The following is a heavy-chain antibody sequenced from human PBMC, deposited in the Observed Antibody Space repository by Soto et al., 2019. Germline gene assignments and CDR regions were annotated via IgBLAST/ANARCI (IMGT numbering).Heavy chain of an antibody. Sequence: SETLSLTCTVYGGSFSGYYWSWIRQPPEKGLEWIGEINHSGSTNYNPSLKSRVTISVDTSKNQFSLKLSSVTAADTAVYYCASLAIVATITNYYYYYMDVWGKGTTVTVSS. V-gene: IGHV4-34*01. J-gene: IGHJ6*03. CDR3: ASLAIVATITNYYYYYMDV. CDR1: GGSFSGYY. CDR2: INHSGST. D-gene: IGHD5-12*01.